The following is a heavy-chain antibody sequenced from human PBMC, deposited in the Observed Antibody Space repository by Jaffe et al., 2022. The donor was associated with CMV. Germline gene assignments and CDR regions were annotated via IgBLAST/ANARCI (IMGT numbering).Heavy chain of an antibody. CDR1: GYTFTGYY. J-gene: IGHJ4*02. CDR3: ARELITMVRGVPCDY. V-gene: IGHV1-2*02. D-gene: IGHD3-10*01. Sequence: QVQLVQSGAEVKKPGASVKVSCKASGYTFTGYYMHWVRQAPGQGLEWMGWINPNSGGTNYAQKFQGRVTMTRDTSISTAYMELSRLRSDDTAVYYCARELITMVRGVPCDYWGQGTLVTVSS. CDR2: INPNSGGT.